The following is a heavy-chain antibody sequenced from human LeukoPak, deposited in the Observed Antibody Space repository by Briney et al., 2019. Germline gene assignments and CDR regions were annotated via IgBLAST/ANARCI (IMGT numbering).Heavy chain of an antibody. D-gene: IGHD2-2*01. CDR3: ANSATLYCSSTSCYGGY. CDR1: GGSISSSSYY. Sequence: SETLSLTCTVSGGSISSSSYYWGWIRQPPGKGLEWIGSIYYSGSTYYNPSLKSRVTISVDTSKNQFSLKLSSVTAADTAVYYCANSATLYCSSTSCYGGYWGQGTLVTVSS. V-gene: IGHV4-39*07. CDR2: IYYSGST. J-gene: IGHJ4*02.